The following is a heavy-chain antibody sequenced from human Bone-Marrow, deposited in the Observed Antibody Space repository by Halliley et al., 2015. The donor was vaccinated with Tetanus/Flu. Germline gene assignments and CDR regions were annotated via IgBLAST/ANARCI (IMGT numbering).Heavy chain of an antibody. CDR1: GFTFSSYG. Sequence: SLRLSCAASGFTFSSYGMHWVRQAPGKGLEWVAFIWSDGSDKYYADSVKGRFTISRDTSTLYLQMTSLRAEDTAVYYCTRAEYQLLFRTSSYYCLDVWGHGTTVTVSS. V-gene: IGHV3-33*01. J-gene: IGHJ6*02. CDR3: TRAEYQLLFRTSSYYCLDV. CDR2: IWSDGSDK. D-gene: IGHD2-2*01.